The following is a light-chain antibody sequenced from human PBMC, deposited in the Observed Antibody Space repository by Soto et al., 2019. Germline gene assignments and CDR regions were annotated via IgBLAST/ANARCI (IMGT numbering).Light chain of an antibody. Sequence: EIVLTQSPATLSLSPGERATLSCRASQSVSRYLAWYQQKPGQAPRLLIYDTSNRASGIPARFSGSGSGTDFTLTISSLEPEDFAVYYCQQRSNGPMYTFGQGTKLEIK. V-gene: IGKV3-11*01. CDR2: DTS. J-gene: IGKJ2*01. CDR3: QQRSNGPMYT. CDR1: QSVSRY.